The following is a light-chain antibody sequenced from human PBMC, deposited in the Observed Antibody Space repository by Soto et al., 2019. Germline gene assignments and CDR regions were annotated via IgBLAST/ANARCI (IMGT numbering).Light chain of an antibody. Sequence: IVLTQSPGTLSLSPCERATLSCVASQSVSSSYLAWYQQKPGQAPRFLIYDASNRATGIPARFSGSGSGTNFTLTISSLEPEDFAVYYCQQRSTWPQITFGQGTRLEIK. CDR1: QSVSSSY. J-gene: IGKJ5*01. CDR3: QQRSTWPQIT. V-gene: IGKV3D-20*02. CDR2: DAS.